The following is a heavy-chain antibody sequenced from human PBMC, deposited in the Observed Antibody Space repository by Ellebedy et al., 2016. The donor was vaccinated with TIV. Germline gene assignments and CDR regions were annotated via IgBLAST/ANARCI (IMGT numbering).Heavy chain of an antibody. D-gene: IGHD6-19*01. CDR3: AASRFRTTNGWPFDY. CDR1: GYTFLRSP. Sequence: AASVQVSCKASGYTFLRSPVNWVRQPPGQGLEGMGCISVYNGNADYAQKLQDRLTMTTDTSTSTAHMELRGLRSDDTAVYSCAASRFRTTNGWPFDYWGQGTLVTVSS. CDR2: ISVYNGNA. V-gene: IGHV1-18*01. J-gene: IGHJ4*02.